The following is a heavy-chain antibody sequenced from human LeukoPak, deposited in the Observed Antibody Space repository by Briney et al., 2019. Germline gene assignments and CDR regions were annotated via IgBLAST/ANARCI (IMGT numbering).Heavy chain of an antibody. CDR3: AKGIPADD. V-gene: IGHV3-48*01. CDR1: GLTFSGYS. CDR2: ISSSGTTI. Sequence: GGSLRLSCVDSGLTFSGYSMNWVRQAPGKGLEWLSYISSSGTTIYYADSVKGRFTISRDNSKNTLYLQMNSLRAEDMAVYYCAKGIPADDWGQGTLVTVSS. J-gene: IGHJ4*02.